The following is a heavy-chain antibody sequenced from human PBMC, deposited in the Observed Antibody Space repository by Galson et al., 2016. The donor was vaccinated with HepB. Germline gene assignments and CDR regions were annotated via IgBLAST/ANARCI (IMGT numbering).Heavy chain of an antibody. D-gene: IGHD3-10*01. Sequence: SLRLSCAASGFDFRNFWMSWVRQAAGRGLEWVASIKADGNEKHYVDSVKGRFTISRDNAKNSLYLQMNSLRAEDTAIYFCATYGSGKKFDFWGQGTLVTVSS. V-gene: IGHV3-7*03. CDR3: ATYGSGKKFDF. CDR1: GFDFRNFW. J-gene: IGHJ4*02. CDR2: IKADGNEK.